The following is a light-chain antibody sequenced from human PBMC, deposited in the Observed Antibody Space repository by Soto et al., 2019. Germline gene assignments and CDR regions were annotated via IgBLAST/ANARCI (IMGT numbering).Light chain of an antibody. CDR1: SSDVGGYNY. V-gene: IGLV2-14*01. CDR2: EVS. J-gene: IGLJ1*01. Sequence: QSVLTQPASVSGSPGQSITISCTGTSSDVGGYNYVSWYQQHPGKAPKLIIYEVSNRPTGVSNRFSGSKSGHTASLTISGLHSEDEADYFCTSYTSSSTLDVFGTGPKVTVL. CDR3: TSYTSSSTLDV.